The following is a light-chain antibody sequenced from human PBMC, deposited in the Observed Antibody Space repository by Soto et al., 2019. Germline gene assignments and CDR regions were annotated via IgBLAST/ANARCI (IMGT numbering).Light chain of an antibody. CDR3: CSYAGSSTYV. J-gene: IGLJ1*01. CDR1: SSDVGSYNL. V-gene: IGLV2-23*01. Sequence: QSALTQPASVSGSPEQSITISCTGTSSDVGSYNLVSWYQQHPGKAPKLMIYEGSKRPSGVSNRFSGSKSGNTASLTISGLQAEDEADYYGCSYAGSSTYVFGAGTKVTVL. CDR2: EGS.